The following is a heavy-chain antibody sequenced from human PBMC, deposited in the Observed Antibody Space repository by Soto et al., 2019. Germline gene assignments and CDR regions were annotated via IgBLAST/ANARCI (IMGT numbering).Heavy chain of an antibody. CDR1: GGSFIGYY. V-gene: IGHV4-34*01. CDR3: ARGGRLAAAGRDY. CDR2: INHSGST. J-gene: IGHJ4*02. D-gene: IGHD6-13*01. Sequence: SETLSLTCAVYGGSFIGYYCIWIRQPPGKGLEWIVEINHSGSTNYNPSLKSRVTISVDTSKNQFSLKLSSVTAADTAVYYCARGGRLAAAGRDYWGQGTLVTVS.